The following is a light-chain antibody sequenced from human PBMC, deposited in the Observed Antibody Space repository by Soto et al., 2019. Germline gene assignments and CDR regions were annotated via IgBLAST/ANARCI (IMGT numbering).Light chain of an antibody. CDR2: GAY. CDR1: KRVSSSN. V-gene: IGKV3-20*01. Sequence: EVVLTQSPGTLCLSPGERATLSCRASKRVSSSNLIWYQPKPGQAPRLLIYGAYTRATGIPDRFSGSGSGTDFPLTISRLEPEDFAVYYCQQFGSSPYTFGQGTRLEIK. J-gene: IGKJ2*01. CDR3: QQFGSSPYT.